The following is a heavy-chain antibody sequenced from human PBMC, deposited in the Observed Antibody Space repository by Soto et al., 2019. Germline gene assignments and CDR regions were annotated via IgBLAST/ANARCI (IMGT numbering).Heavy chain of an antibody. CDR1: GVSFIGYY. CDR2: INHSGST. D-gene: IGHD1-1*01. J-gene: IGHJ4*02. V-gene: IGHV4-34*01. Sequence: SETHSLTCAVYGVSFIGYYWSWIRQPPGKGLEWIGEINHSGSTNYNPSLKSRVTISVDTSKNQFSLKLSSVTAADTAVYYCARGSPRNWNYWSQGTLVTVSS. CDR3: ARGSPRNWNY.